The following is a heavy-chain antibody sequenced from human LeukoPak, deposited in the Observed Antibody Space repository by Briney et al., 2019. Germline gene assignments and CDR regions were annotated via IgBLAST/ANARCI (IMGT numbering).Heavy chain of an antibody. CDR2: IKQDGSEK. CDR1: GFTFGDYW. Sequence: PGGSLRLSCAVSGFTFGDYWMTWVRQAPGKGLEWVANIKQDGSEKYYVDSVKGRFTISRDNTKSSLFLQMNSLRAEDTAVYYCARVPYGGNAEGGFNYWGQGTLVTVSS. V-gene: IGHV3-7*03. J-gene: IGHJ4*02. CDR3: ARVPYGGNAEGGFNY. D-gene: IGHD4-23*01.